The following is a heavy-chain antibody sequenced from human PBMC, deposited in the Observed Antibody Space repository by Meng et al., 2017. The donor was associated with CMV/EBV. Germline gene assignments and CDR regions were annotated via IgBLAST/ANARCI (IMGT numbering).Heavy chain of an antibody. V-gene: IGHV3-48*04. J-gene: IGHJ4*01. CDR2: ISSSSSTI. D-gene: IGHD3-16*01. CDR3: ARDWGGTSFKHLPHNDY. CDR1: GFTFSSYS. Sequence: ETLSLTCAASGFTFSSYSMNWVRQAPGKGLEWVSYISSSSSTIYYADSVKGRFTISRDNAKNSLYLQMNSLRAEDTAVYYCARDWGGTSFKHLPHNDYWGHGTLVTVSS.